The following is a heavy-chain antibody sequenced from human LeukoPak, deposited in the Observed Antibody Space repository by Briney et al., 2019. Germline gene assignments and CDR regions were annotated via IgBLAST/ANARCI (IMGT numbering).Heavy chain of an antibody. Sequence: SETLSLTCAVYGGSFSGYYWSWIRQPPGKGLEWIGEINHSGSTNYNPSLKSRVTISVDTSKNQFSLKLSSVTAADTAVYYCASSSYDGFDYWGQGTLVTVSS. V-gene: IGHV4-34*01. CDR3: ASSSYDGFDY. D-gene: IGHD5-12*01. CDR2: INHSGST. J-gene: IGHJ4*02. CDR1: GGSFSGYY.